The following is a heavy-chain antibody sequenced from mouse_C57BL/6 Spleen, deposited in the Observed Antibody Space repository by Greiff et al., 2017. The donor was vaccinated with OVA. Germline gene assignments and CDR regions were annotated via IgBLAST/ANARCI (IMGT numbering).Heavy chain of an antibody. V-gene: IGHV1-4*01. CDR1: GYTFTSYT. Sequence: VQLQQSGAELARPGASVKMSCKASGYTFTSYTMHRVKQRPGQGLEWIGYINPSSGYTKYNQKFKDKATLTADKSSSTAYMQLSSLTSEDSAVYYCARDYYGSSSAMDYWGQGTSVTVSS. CDR2: INPSSGYT. J-gene: IGHJ4*01. D-gene: IGHD1-1*01. CDR3: ARDYYGSSSAMDY.